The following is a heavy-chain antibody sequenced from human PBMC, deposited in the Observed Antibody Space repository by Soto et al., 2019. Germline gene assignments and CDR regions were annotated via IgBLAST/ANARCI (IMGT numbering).Heavy chain of an antibody. Sequence: QVQLQESGPGLVKPSGTLSLTCGVSGDSITSTNWWSWVRQPPGRGLHWIGEIYHSGTTHYNPSLKRRITILLDESKNQFSLNLSYVTAADTAVYYCARLKGPEHYGLDVWGQGTTVSVFS. CDR2: IYHSGTT. CDR1: GDSITSTNW. V-gene: IGHV4-4*02. CDR3: ARLKGPEHYGLDV. J-gene: IGHJ6*01.